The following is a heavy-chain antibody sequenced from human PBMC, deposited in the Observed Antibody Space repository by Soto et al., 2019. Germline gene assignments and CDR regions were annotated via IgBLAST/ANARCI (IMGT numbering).Heavy chain of an antibody. D-gene: IGHD3-10*01. CDR1: GLTLSNYW. J-gene: IGHJ3*02. V-gene: IGHV3-74*01. CDR2: INSDGSST. CDR3: ATDFGPQSLTRRAFDI. Sequence: PGGSLRLSCAASGLTLSNYWMHWVRQAPGKGLVWVARINSDGSSTTYADSVKGRFTISRDNAKNTVYLQVNSLRVEDTAVYYCATDFGPQSLTRRAFDIWGQGTMVTVSS.